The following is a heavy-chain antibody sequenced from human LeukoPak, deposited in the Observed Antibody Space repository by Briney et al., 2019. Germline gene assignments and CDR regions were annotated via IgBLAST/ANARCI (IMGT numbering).Heavy chain of an antibody. CDR3: ARVLAARSGLNDY. CDR1: GGPFSGYY. D-gene: IGHD6-6*01. J-gene: IGHJ4*02. CDR2: INHSGST. V-gene: IGHV4-34*01. Sequence: SETLSLTCAVYGGPFSGYYWSWIRQPPGKGLEWIGEINHSGSTNYNPSLKSRVTISVDTSKNQFSLKLSSVTAADTAVYYCARVLAARSGLNDYWGQGTLVTVSS.